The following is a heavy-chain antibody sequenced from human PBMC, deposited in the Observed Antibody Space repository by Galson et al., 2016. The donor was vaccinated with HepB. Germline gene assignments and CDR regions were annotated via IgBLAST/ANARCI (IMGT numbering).Heavy chain of an antibody. V-gene: IGHV3-7*03. D-gene: IGHD3-10*01. Sequence: SLRLSCAASGFSFSHYWMSWVRQAPGKGLEYVATISDDGNEKYYVDSVRGRFTISRDNAKNSLDLQMNSLRVDDTAAYYCASNNRGWGQGTLVTVSS. CDR1: GFSFSHYW. CDR2: ISDDGNEK. J-gene: IGHJ1*01. CDR3: ASNNRG.